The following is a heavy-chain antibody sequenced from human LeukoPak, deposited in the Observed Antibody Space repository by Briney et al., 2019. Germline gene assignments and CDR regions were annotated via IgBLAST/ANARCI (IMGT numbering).Heavy chain of an antibody. J-gene: IGHJ4*02. Sequence: ASVKVSCKASGGTFSSYAISWVRHAPGQELEWMGGIIPIFGTANYAQRFQGRVTITADESTSTAYRELSRLRSEDTAVYYCARDRGGSRDGFNLDYWGQGTLVTVSS. CDR3: ARDRGGSRDGFNLDY. V-gene: IGHV1-69*13. CDR2: IIPIFGTA. CDR1: GGTFSSYA. D-gene: IGHD5-24*01.